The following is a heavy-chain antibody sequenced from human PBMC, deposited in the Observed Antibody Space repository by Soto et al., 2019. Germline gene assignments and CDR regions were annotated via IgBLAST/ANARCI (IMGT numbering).Heavy chain of an antibody. J-gene: IGHJ4*02. CDR2: SAYGGST. V-gene: IGHV4-31*03. CDR1: GGSINSGGYC. Sequence: QVQLQESGPGLVKPSQTLSLTCTVSGGSINSGGYCWSWIRQHPGKGLDWIGCSAYGGSTSYNPSLKTRFTISVDTSKTQFSLTLTSVTAADTAVYYCSRGILVWGQGALISVSS. CDR3: SRGILV. D-gene: IGHD6-13*01.